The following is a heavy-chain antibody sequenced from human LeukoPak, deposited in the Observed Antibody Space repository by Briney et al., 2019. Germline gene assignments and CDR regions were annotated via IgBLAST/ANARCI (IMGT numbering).Heavy chain of an antibody. V-gene: IGHV4-34*01. Sequence: PSETLSLTCAVYGGSFSGYYWSWIRQPPGKGLEWIGEINHNGSTNYNPSLKSRVTISVDTSKNQFSLKLSSVTAADTAVYYCARSTGLGYDFWSGPLYYFDYWGQGTLVTVSS. CDR1: GGSFSGYY. D-gene: IGHD3-3*01. J-gene: IGHJ4*02. CDR2: INHNGST. CDR3: ARSTGLGYDFWSGPLYYFDY.